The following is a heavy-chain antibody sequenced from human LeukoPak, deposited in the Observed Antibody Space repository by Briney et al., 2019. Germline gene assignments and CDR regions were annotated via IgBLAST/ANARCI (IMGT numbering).Heavy chain of an antibody. Sequence: ASVKVSCKASGYTFTGYYMHWVRQAPGQGLEWMGWINPNSGGTNYAQKFQGRVTMTRDTSISTAYMELSRLRSDDTAVYYCARGGDYYGSGSLNWFDPWGQGTLVTVSS. CDR2: INPNSGGT. D-gene: IGHD3-10*01. CDR3: ARGGDYYGSGSLNWFDP. J-gene: IGHJ5*02. CDR1: GYTFTGYY. V-gene: IGHV1-2*02.